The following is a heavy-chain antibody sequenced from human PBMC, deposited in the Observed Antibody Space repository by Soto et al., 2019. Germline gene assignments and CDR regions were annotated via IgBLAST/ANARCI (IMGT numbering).Heavy chain of an antibody. Sequence: ASVKVSCKGSGYSFTRYSINWLRQAPGQGFEWMGWINPNTGKPTYDQGFTGRFVFSVDTSVSTVYLQISSLKADDSAVYYCARDRASGSFDYWGQGTQVTVSS. CDR1: GYSFTRYS. V-gene: IGHV7-4-1*01. CDR3: ARDRASGSFDY. D-gene: IGHD1-26*01. CDR2: INPNTGKP. J-gene: IGHJ4*02.